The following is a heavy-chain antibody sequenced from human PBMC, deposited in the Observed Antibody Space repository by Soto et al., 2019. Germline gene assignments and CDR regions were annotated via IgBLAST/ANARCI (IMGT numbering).Heavy chain of an antibody. D-gene: IGHD5-12*01. Sequence: GGSLRLSCASSGFTFISYAMHWVRQAPGKGLEWVAVISYDGSNKYYADSVKGRFTISRDNSKNTLYLQMNSLRAEDTAVYYCARTGKIRYSGYDLDYYGMDVWGQGTTVTVSS. CDR2: ISYDGSNK. J-gene: IGHJ6*02. V-gene: IGHV3-30-3*01. CDR1: GFTFISYA. CDR3: ARTGKIRYSGYDLDYYGMDV.